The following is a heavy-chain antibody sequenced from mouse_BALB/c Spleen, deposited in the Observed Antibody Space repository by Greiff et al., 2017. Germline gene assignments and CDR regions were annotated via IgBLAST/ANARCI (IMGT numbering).Heavy chain of an antibody. CDR1: GYTFTSYY. Sequence: QVQLQQPGAELVKPGASVKLSCKASGYTFTSYYMYWVKQRPGQGLEWIGGINPSNGGTNFNEKFKSKATLTVDKSSSTAYMQLSSLTSEDSAVYYCTREEYYGSEAYWGQGTLVTVFA. J-gene: IGHJ3*01. D-gene: IGHD1-1*01. CDR3: TREEYYGSEAY. CDR2: INPSNGGT. V-gene: IGHV1S81*02.